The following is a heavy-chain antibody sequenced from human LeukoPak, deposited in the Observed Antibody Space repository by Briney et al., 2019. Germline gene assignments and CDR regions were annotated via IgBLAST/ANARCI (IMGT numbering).Heavy chain of an antibody. V-gene: IGHV4-39*01. CDR2: IYYSGST. CDR1: GGSISISSYY. CDR3: ARRPRAGWFDP. Sequence: SETLSLTCTVSGGSISISSYYWGWIRQPPGKGLDWIGSIYYSGSTHYNPSLKSRVTISGDKAKNQFSLKLSSVTAADAAVYYCARRPRAGWFDPWGKRTLVPVSS. J-gene: IGHJ5*02.